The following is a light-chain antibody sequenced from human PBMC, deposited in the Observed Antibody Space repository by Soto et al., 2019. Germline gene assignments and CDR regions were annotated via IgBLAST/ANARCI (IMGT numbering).Light chain of an antibody. Sequence: QSVLTQPPQLSGAPGQRLTISGTGSSSNIGAGYDVHWYQQLPGTAPKLLIYGNSNRPSGVPDRFSGSKSGTSASLAITGLQAEDEADYYCQSYDSSLSGSVFGGGTKLTVL. CDR3: QSYDSSLSGSV. CDR2: GNS. V-gene: IGLV1-40*01. CDR1: SSNIGAGYD. J-gene: IGLJ3*02.